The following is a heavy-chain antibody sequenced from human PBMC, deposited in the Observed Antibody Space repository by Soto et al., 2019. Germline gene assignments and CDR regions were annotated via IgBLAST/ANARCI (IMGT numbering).Heavy chain of an antibody. CDR1: GFTFTSYA. CDR3: AGDLLSQDDAFDF. J-gene: IGHJ3*01. CDR2: INAGNGNT. Sequence: ASVKVSCKASGFTFTSYALHWVRQAPGQRLEWMGWINAGNGNTKYSQKFQGRVTITRDTSASTLYMDLSGLKSEDTAVYYCAGDLLSQDDAFDFWGQGTMVTVSS. V-gene: IGHV1-3*01.